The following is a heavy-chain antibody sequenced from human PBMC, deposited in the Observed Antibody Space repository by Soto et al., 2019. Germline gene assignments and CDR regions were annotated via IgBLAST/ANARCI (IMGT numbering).Heavy chain of an antibody. CDR1: GFTFSSYG. V-gene: IGHV3-30*18. CDR2: ISYDGSNK. CDR3: AKFHGSGSYYPTSPDY. J-gene: IGHJ4*02. D-gene: IGHD3-10*01. Sequence: GGSLRLSCAASGFTFSSYGMHWVRQAPGKGLEWVAVISYDGSNKYYADSVKGRFTISRDNSKNTLYLQMNSLRAEDTAVYYCAKFHGSGSYYPTSPDYWGQGTLVTVSS.